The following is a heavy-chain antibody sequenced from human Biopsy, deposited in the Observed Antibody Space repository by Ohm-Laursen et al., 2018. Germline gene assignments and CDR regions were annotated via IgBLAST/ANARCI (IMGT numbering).Heavy chain of an antibody. J-gene: IGHJ3*02. CDR3: ARGEAGVYDALDI. V-gene: IGHV4-59*01. Sequence: GTLSLTCSVSGVSISSYFWNWIRQPPGKGLEWIGDIYYSGSTKYNPSLKSRVTISVAVDTSKSQFSLRLSSVTAADTAMYYCARGEAGVYDALDIWGQGTMAIVSS. D-gene: IGHD5/OR15-5a*01. CDR1: GVSISSYF. CDR2: IYYSGST.